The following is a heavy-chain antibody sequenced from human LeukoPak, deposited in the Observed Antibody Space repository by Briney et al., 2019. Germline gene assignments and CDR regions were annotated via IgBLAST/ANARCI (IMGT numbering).Heavy chain of an antibody. J-gene: IGHJ4*02. CDR1: GGSFSGYY. Sequence: SETPSLTCAVYGGSFSGYYWSWIRQPPGKGLEWIGEINHSGSTNYNPSLKSRVTISVDTSKNQFSLKLSSVTAADTAVYYCARGRREAYIVVVPAAMTAFGYWGQGTLVTVSS. CDR2: INHSGST. V-gene: IGHV4-34*01. CDR3: ARGRREAYIVVVPAAMTAFGY. D-gene: IGHD2-2*01.